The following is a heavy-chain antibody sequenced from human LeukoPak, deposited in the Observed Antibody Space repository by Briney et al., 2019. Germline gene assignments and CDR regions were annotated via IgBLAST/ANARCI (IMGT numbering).Heavy chain of an antibody. V-gene: IGHV1-69*04. Sequence: SVKVSCKASGGTFSSYAISWVRQAPGQGLEWMGRIIPILGIANCAQKFQGRVTITADKSTSTAYMELSSLRSEDTAVYYCAREDSSGWYYFDYWGQGTLVTVSS. CDR3: AREDSSGWYYFDY. D-gene: IGHD6-19*01. CDR1: GGTFSSYA. CDR2: IIPILGIA. J-gene: IGHJ4*02.